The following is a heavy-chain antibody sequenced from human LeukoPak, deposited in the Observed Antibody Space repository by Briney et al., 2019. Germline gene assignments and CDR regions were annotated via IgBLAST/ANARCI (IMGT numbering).Heavy chain of an antibody. D-gene: IGHD1-26*01. J-gene: IGHJ4*02. CDR2: FDPEDGET. CDR3: ATPLWSGSSLYYFDY. Sequence: ASVTVSCKVSGYTLTELSMHWVRQAPGKGLEWMGGFDPEDGETIYAQKFQGRVTMTEDTSTDTAYMELSSLRSEDTAVYYCATPLWSGSSLYYFDYWGQGTLVTVSS. CDR1: GYTLTELS. V-gene: IGHV1-24*01.